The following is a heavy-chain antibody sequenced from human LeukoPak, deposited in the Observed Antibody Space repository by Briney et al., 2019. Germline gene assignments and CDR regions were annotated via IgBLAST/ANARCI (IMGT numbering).Heavy chain of an antibody. D-gene: IGHD1-26*01. CDR2: ISSSSGYI. J-gene: IGHJ4*02. V-gene: IGHV3-21*01. Sequence: GGSLRLSCAASGFTFSIYNMNWIRQAPGKGLEWVSLISSSSGYIYYADSMKGRFTISRDSAKNSLYLQMNSLRAEDTAVYYCARGSEWEPLYYFDYWGQGTLVTVSS. CDR3: ARGSEWEPLYYFDY. CDR1: GFTFSIYN.